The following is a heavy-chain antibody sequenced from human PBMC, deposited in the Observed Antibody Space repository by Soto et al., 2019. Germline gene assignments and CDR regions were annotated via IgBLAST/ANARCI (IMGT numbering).Heavy chain of an antibody. Sequence: PGGSLRLSCAASGFTFSSYWIHWVRQAPGKGLVCVSRIHSDGSRTSYADSVKGRFTISRDNAKNTLYLQMNSLTVEDTAVYYCARAVSYGMDVWGQGTTVTVSS. CDR3: ARAVSYGMDV. CDR1: GFTFSSYW. V-gene: IGHV3-74*01. J-gene: IGHJ6*02. CDR2: IHSDGSRT.